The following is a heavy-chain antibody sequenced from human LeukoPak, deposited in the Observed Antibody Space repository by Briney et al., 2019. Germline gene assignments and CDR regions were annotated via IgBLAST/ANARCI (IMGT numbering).Heavy chain of an antibody. D-gene: IGHD1-26*01. V-gene: IGHV4-61*02. CDR3: ARGQGELVFDY. J-gene: IGHJ4*02. CDR2: ISSSGST. Sequence: SETLSLTCTVSGDSISSGDYYWSWIRQPAGKGLEWIGRISSSGSTNYNPSLKSRVTISVDTSKNQFSLKLSSVTAADTAVYYCARGQGELVFDYWGQGTLVTVSS. CDR1: GDSISSGDYY.